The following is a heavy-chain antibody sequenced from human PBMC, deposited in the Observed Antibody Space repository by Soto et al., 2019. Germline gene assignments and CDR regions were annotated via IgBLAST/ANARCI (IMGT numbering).Heavy chain of an antibody. V-gene: IGHV3-74*01. CDR2: INSDGSST. CDR3: ARDRPRHKGQLVKWFDT. D-gene: IGHD6-6*01. CDR1: GFTFSSYW. Sequence: GGSLRLSCAASGFTFSSYWMHWVRQAPGKGLVWVSRINSDGSSTSYADSVKGRFTISRDNAKNTLYLQMNSLRAEDTAVYYCARDRPRHKGQLVKWFDTWGQGTLVTVSS. J-gene: IGHJ5*02.